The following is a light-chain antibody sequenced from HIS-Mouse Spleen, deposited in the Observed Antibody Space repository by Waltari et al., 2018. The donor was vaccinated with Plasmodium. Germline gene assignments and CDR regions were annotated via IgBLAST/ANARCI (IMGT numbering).Light chain of an antibody. Sequence: SYELTQPPSVSVSPGQTARITCSGDALPKKYAYWYQQKSGQAPVLVIYEDSKRPSGISERFSGSISVTMATLTISGAQVEDEADYYCYSTDSSGNHRVFGGGTKLTVL. V-gene: IGLV3-10*01. CDR1: ALPKKY. J-gene: IGLJ3*02. CDR3: YSTDSSGNHRV. CDR2: EDS.